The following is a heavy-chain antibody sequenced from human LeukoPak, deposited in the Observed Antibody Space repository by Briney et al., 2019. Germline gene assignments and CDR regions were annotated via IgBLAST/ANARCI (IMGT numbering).Heavy chain of an antibody. CDR3: ATIAPSKGYYYYGMDV. Sequence: ASVKVSCKVSGYTLTELSMHWVRQAPGKGREWMGGFDPEDGETIYAQKFQGRVTMTEDTSTDTAYMELSSLRSEDTAVYYCATIAPSKGYYYYGMDVWGQGTTVTVSS. V-gene: IGHV1-24*01. CDR1: GYTLTELS. J-gene: IGHJ6*02. CDR2: FDPEDGET.